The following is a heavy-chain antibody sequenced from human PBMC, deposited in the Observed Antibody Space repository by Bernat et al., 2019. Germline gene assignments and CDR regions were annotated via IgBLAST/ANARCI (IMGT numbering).Heavy chain of an antibody. CDR3: ARETGGSSWYFPDMDV. V-gene: IGHV1-46*01. J-gene: IGHJ6*03. Sequence: QVQLVQSGAEVKKPGASVKVSCKASGYTFTSYYMHWVRQAPGQGLEWMGIINPSGGSTSYAQKFQGRVTMTRDTSTSTVYMELSSLRSEDTAVYYCARETGGSSWYFPDMDVWGKGTTVTVSS. CDR1: GYTFTSYY. CDR2: INPSGGST. D-gene: IGHD6-13*01.